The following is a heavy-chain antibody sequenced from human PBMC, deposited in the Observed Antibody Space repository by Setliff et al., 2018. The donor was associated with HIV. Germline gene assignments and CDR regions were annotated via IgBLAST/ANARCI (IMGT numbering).Heavy chain of an antibody. CDR2: IYYSGST. CDR3: ASFQTTVHAFDI. J-gene: IGHJ3*02. Sequence: ETLSLTCAVSGFSISSSSYYWGWIRQPPGKGLEWIGSIYYSGSTYYNPSLKSRVTISVDTSKNQFSLKLSSVTAADTAVYYCASFQTTVHAFDIWGQGTMVTVSS. D-gene: IGHD4-17*01. V-gene: IGHV4-39*01. CDR1: GFSISSSSYY.